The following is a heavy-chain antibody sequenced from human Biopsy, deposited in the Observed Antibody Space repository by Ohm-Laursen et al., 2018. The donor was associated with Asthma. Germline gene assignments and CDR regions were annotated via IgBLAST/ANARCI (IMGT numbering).Heavy chain of an antibody. Sequence: TLSLTCIVSGDAKSTSGSYWGWIRQSPGKGLEWIGSIYYSGRTYNNPSLESRVTISANTSKNPFSLKVTSVTAADTAVYYCARAVSSSSYWYFDLWGRGDLVTVSS. CDR3: ARAVSSSSYWYFDL. CDR2: IYYSGRT. J-gene: IGHJ2*01. CDR1: GDAKSTSGSY. D-gene: IGHD6-6*01. V-gene: IGHV4-39*02.